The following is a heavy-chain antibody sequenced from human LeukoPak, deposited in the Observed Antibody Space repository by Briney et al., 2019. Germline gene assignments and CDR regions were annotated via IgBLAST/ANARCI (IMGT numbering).Heavy chain of an antibody. CDR2: INPNSGGT. D-gene: IGHD4-17*01. Sequence: ASVKVSCKASGYSFTGYYIHWVRQAPGQGLEWMGWINPNSGGTNYAQKFQGRVTMTRDTPISTAYMELRRLKSDDTAVYYCARDDYGDCYTYWGQGTLVTVSS. J-gene: IGHJ4*02. CDR3: ARDDYGDCYTY. CDR1: GYSFTGYY. V-gene: IGHV1-2*02.